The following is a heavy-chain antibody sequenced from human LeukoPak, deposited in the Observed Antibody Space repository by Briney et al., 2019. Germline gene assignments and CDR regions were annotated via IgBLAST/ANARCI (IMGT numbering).Heavy chain of an antibody. D-gene: IGHD2-21*02. CDR2: ISYDGSNK. J-gene: IGHJ3*02. CDR3: AKVGLERVVTAIGAFDI. V-gene: IGHV3-30*18. CDR1: GFTFSSYG. Sequence: GSLRLSCAASGFTFSSYGMHWVRQAPGKGLEWVAVISYDGSNKYYADSVKGRFTISRDNSKNTLYLQMNSLRAEDTAVYYCAKVGLERVVTAIGAFDIWGQGTMVTVSS.